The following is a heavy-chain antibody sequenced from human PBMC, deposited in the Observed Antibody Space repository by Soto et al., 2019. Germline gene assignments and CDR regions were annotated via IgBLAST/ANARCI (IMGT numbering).Heavy chain of an antibody. CDR3: ARAITMIVPGAFDI. J-gene: IGHJ3*02. D-gene: IGHD3-22*01. CDR2: IYHSGST. Sequence: QLQLQESGSGLVKPSQTLSLTCAVSGGSISSGGYSWSWIRQPPGKGLEWIGYIYHSGSTYYNPSLQSRVTISVDRSKNQFSLKLSSVTAADTAVYYCARAITMIVPGAFDIWGQGTMVTVSS. CDR1: GGSISSGGYS. V-gene: IGHV4-30-2*01.